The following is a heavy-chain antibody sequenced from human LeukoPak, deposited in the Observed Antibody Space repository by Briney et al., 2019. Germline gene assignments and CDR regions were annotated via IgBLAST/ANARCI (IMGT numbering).Heavy chain of an antibody. J-gene: IGHJ3*02. V-gene: IGHV1-18*01. CDR1: GYTFTSYG. CDR2: ISAYNGNT. Sequence: ASVKVSCKASGYTFTSYGISWVRQAPGQGLEWMGWISAYNGNTNYAQKLQGRVTMTTDTSTSTAYMELRSLRSDDTAVYYCARDQSNCGGDCYPYAFDIWGQGTMVTVSS. D-gene: IGHD2-21*02. CDR3: ARDQSNCGGDCYPYAFDI.